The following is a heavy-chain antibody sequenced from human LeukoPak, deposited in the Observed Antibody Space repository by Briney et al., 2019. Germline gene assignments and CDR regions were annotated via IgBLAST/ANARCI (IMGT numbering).Heavy chain of an antibody. CDR2: INPNSGGT. V-gene: IGHV1-2*02. CDR1: GYTFTGYY. D-gene: IGHD3-22*01. J-gene: IGHJ4*02. CDR3: AKKTGNSAYYYIDY. Sequence: ASVKVSCKASGYTFTGYYMHWVRQAPGQGLEWMGWINPNSGGTNYAQKFQGRVTLTRDMSTSTDYLELSSLRSEDTAVYYCAKKTGNSAYYYIDYWGQGTLVTVSS.